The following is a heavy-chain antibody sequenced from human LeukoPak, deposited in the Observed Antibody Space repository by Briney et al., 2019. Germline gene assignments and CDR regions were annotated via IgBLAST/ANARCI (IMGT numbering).Heavy chain of an antibody. V-gene: IGHV3-23*01. Sequence: GGSLRLSCAASGFTFRSYSMTWVRQAPGKGLEWVSAISGSGGSTFYADSVKGRFTISRDNSKNTVYLQMHSLRAEDTAVYYCAKSQGYFDYRGQGTLVTVSS. CDR3: AKSQGYFDY. CDR2: ISGSGGST. J-gene: IGHJ4*02. CDR1: GFTFRSYS.